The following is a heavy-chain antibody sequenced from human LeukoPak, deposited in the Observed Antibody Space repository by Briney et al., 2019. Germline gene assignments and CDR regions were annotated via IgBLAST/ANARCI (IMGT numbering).Heavy chain of an antibody. CDR2: IYYSGST. Sequence: SETLSLTCTVSGGSISNGGYYWNWIRQHPGKGLEWIGYIYYSGSTYYNPSLKSRITISVDTSKNQFSLKLSSVTAADAAVYYCARDGGYGSGSYYLHYWGQGTLVTVSS. CDR3: ARDGGYGSGSYYLHY. CDR1: GGSISNGGYY. D-gene: IGHD3-10*01. V-gene: IGHV4-31*03. J-gene: IGHJ4*02.